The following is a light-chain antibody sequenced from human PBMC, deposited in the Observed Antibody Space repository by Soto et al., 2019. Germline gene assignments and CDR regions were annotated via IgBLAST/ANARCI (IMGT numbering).Light chain of an antibody. CDR1: NIGVKS. CDR3: QVWDTYVDHGV. CDR2: DDS. Sequence: SYELTQPPSVSVAPGQTAKITCGGENIGVKSVNWYLQKPGQAPVLVVYDDSDRPSGIPERFSGSNSNDGATLTISRVEAGYEADYYWQVWDTYVDHGVFGGGTKLTVL. J-gene: IGLJ3*02. V-gene: IGLV3-21*02.